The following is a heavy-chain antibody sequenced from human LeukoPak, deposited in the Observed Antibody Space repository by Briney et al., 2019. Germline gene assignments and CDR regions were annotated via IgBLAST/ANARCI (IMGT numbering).Heavy chain of an antibody. CDR3: ARDRHYDFWSGTGMDV. CDR1: GFTVSSNY. J-gene: IGHJ4*02. D-gene: IGHD3-3*01. V-gene: IGHV3-53*01. CDR2: IYSGGST. Sequence: GGSLRLSCAASGFTVSSNYMSWVRQAPGKGLEWVSVIYSGGSTYYADSVKGRFTISRDNSKNTLYLQMNSLRAEDTAVYYCARDRHYDFWSGTGMDVWGQGTLVTVSS.